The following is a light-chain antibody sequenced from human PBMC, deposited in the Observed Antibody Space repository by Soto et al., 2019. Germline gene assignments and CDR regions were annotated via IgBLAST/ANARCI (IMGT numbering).Light chain of an antibody. Sequence: DVQGTHSPSSLSSSVVYRVTITCQASQDISNYLNWYQQKPGKAPKLLIYDASNLETGVPSRFSGSGSGTDFTFTISSLQPEDIATYYCQQYDNLPLTFGGGTKVDIK. J-gene: IGKJ4*01. V-gene: IGKV1-33*01. CDR3: QQYDNLPLT. CDR1: QDISNY. CDR2: DAS.